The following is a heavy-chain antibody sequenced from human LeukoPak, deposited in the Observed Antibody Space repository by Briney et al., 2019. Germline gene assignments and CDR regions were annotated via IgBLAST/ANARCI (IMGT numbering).Heavy chain of an antibody. CDR3: ARGLYSSSSSSRFDP. J-gene: IGHJ5*02. Sequence: SETLSLTCAVYGGSFSGYYWSWIRQPPGKGLEWIGEINHSGSTNYNPSLKSRVTISVDTSKNQFSLKLSSVTAADTAVYYCARGLYSSSSSSRFDPWGQGTLVTVSS. CDR2: INHSGST. D-gene: IGHD6-6*01. CDR1: GGSFSGYY. V-gene: IGHV4-34*01.